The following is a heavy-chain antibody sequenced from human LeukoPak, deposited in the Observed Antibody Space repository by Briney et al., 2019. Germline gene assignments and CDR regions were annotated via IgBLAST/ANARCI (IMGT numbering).Heavy chain of an antibody. CDR2: IYHSGST. CDR3: ARGRWYCSSTSCYTHWFDP. CDR1: GYSISSGYY. Sequence: PSETLSLTCAVSGYSISSGYYWGWIRQPPGKGLEWIGSIYHSGSTYYNPSLKSRVTISVDTSKNQFSLKLSSVTAADTAVYYCARGRWYCSSTSCYTHWFDPWGQGTLVTVSS. V-gene: IGHV4-38-2*01. D-gene: IGHD2-2*02. J-gene: IGHJ5*02.